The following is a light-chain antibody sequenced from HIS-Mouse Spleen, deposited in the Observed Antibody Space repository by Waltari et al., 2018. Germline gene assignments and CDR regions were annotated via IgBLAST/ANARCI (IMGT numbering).Light chain of an antibody. J-gene: IGKJ3*01. CDR2: LGS. V-gene: IGKV2-28*01. Sequence: IVLPHSPLSFPFTPGAPASTSSRSIQSLLNSNGYNYLDWYLQKPGQSPQLLIYLGSNRASGVPDRFSGSGSGTDFTLKISRVEAEDVGVYYCMQALQTPFTFGPGTKVDIK. CDR3: MQALQTPFT. CDR1: QSLLNSNGYNY.